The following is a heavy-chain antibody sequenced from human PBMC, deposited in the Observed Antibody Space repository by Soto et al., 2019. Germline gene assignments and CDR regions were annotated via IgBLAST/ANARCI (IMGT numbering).Heavy chain of an antibody. CDR1: GFAFSNHG. Sequence: QGQWVESGGGVVQPGRSPRLSFAASGFAFSNHGMHWVRQAPGRGLTWLAVIAREGSEKFYEDSVKGRFTISRDNSKNTLYLEMSSLRAEDTAVYYCARDDDYDYNGLELWGQGTLVTVSS. V-gene: IGHV3-33*05. CDR2: IAREGSEK. J-gene: IGHJ4*02. CDR3: ARDDDYDYNGLEL. D-gene: IGHD5-12*01.